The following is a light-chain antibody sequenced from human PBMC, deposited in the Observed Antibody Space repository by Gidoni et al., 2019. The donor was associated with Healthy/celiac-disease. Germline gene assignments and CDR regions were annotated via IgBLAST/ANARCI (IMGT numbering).Light chain of an antibody. CDR2: GAS. CDR3: QQYNI. CDR1: QSVSSN. Sequence: EIVMTQSPATLSVSPGERATPSCRASQSVSSNLAGYQQKPGQAPRLHIYGASTRATGIPARFSGSGSGTEFTLTISSLQSEDFAVYYCQQYNIFGGGTKVEIK. V-gene: IGKV3-15*01. J-gene: IGKJ4*01.